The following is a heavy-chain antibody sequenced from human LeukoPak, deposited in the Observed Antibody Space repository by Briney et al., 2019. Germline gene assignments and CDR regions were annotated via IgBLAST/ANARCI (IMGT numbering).Heavy chain of an antibody. J-gene: IGHJ3*02. CDR1: GGSISSYY. CDR2: IYTSGST. D-gene: IGHD1-26*01. V-gene: IGHV4-4*07. Sequence: SETLSLTCTVSGGSISSYYWSWIRQPAGKGLEWIGRIYTSGSTNYNPSLKSRVTMSVDTSKNQFSLKLSSVTAADTAVYYCANGAEPLNSGSYLLSPDAFDIWGQGTMVTVSS. CDR3: ANGAEPLNSGSYLLSPDAFDI.